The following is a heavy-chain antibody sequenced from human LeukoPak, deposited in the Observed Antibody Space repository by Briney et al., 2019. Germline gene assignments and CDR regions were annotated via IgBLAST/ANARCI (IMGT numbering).Heavy chain of an antibody. D-gene: IGHD3-3*01. J-gene: IGHJ4*02. Sequence: ASVTVSFTASGYTFTSYGISWVRQAPGQGLEWMGWISAYNGDTNYAQKLQGRVTMTTDTSTSTAYMELRSLRSDDTAVYYCARGGSYGFWSGYYSDYWGQGTLVTVSS. V-gene: IGHV1-18*01. CDR3: ARGGSYGFWSGYYSDY. CDR1: GYTFTSYG. CDR2: ISAYNGDT.